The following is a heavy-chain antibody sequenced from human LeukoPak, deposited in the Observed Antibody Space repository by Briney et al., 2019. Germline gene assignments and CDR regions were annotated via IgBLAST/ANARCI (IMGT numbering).Heavy chain of an antibody. V-gene: IGHV1-8*01. D-gene: IGHD3-10*02. Sequence: ASVQVSCKASGYTFTSYDINWVRQATGQGLEWMGWMNPNSGNTGYAQNFQGRLTMTRNTSISTVYMELSSLRSEDTAVYYCARGPRSGDLSLGYWFDPWGQGTLVSVSS. J-gene: IGHJ5*02. CDR1: GYTFTSYD. CDR3: ARGPRSGDLSLGYWFDP. CDR2: MNPNSGNT.